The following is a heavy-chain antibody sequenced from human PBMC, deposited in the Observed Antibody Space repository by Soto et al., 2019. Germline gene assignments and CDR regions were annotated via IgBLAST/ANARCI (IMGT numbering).Heavy chain of an antibody. CDR1: GGSISSGGYY. Sequence: QVQLQESGPGLVKPSQTLSLTCTVSGGSISSGGYYWTWIRQHPGKGLEWIGYIYYSGSTSYNPSLKRRVTKAADPSKSQFSLKLSSVTAADTAVYYCARGVLPWGQGTLVTVPS. V-gene: IGHV4-31*03. CDR3: ARGVLP. CDR2: IYYSGST. J-gene: IGHJ5*02.